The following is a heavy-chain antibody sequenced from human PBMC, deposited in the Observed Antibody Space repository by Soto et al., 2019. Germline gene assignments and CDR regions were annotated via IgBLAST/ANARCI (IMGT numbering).Heavy chain of an antibody. CDR1: GFNFSSYG. CDR2: IWKDGSNE. Sequence: GGSLRLSCEASGFNFSSYGIHWVRQAPGKGLEWVAIIWKDGSNEYYADSVKGRFTISRDNSKNTEYLQVSKLRAEDTAVYFCARDETDSGGYSDSWGQGTLVTVYS. D-gene: IGHD3-22*01. V-gene: IGHV3-33*01. J-gene: IGHJ4*02. CDR3: ARDETDSGGYSDS.